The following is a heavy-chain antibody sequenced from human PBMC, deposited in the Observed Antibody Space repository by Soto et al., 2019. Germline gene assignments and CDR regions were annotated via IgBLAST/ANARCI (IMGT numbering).Heavy chain of an antibody. CDR2: IRSKGNNYAT. D-gene: IGHD3-3*01. CDR1: GCTFIGSG. CDR3: SRQASDFWSGKPQYYMDV. J-gene: IGHJ6*03. V-gene: IGHV3-73*01. Sequence: PGGSMRLSWAAAGCTFIGSGRHWVRKDSGKGLEWVGRIRSKGNNYATAYGASLKGRFTISRDDSKNTAYLQMNSLNTEDTAVYYCSRQASDFWSGKPQYYMDVWGKGTTVTVSS.